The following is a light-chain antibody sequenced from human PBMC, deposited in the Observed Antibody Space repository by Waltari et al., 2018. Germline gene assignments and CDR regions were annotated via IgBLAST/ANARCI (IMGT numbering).Light chain of an antibody. CDR1: SSDSGSYNC. CDR3: SSYTTTSTLLVV. J-gene: IGLJ2*01. CDR2: DFN. V-gene: IGLV2-14*03. Sequence: QSALTQPASVSGSPGEWITLLCTGTSSDSGSYNCCSRYQHHPGKAPKLMIFDFNNRPSGVSDRFSGSKSGNTASLTISGLQAEDEADYYCSSYTTTSTLLVVFGGGTKLTVL.